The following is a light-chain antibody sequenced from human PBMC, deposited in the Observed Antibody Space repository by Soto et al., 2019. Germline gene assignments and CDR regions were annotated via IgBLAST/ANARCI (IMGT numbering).Light chain of an antibody. V-gene: IGKV1-39*01. CDR1: EGIGIW. J-gene: IGKJ1*01. CDR3: QQYNSYPT. CDR2: AAS. Sequence: DIQMTQSPSSLSASVGDGVTITCRASEGIGIWLNWYQQKPGKAPTMLIFAASNLQAGVPSRFHGSGSGTDFTLTISSLQAEDFGTYYSQQYNSYPTFGQGPKV.